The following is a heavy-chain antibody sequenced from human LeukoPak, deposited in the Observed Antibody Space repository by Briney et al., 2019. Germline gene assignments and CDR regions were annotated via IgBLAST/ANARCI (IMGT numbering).Heavy chain of an antibody. CDR3: ARGGGYSYEVNDY. V-gene: IGHV4-59*01. J-gene: IGHJ4*02. Sequence: SETLSLTCTVSGGSISSYYWSWIRQPPGKGLEWIGYIYYSGSTNYNPSLKSRVTISVDTSKNQFSLKLSSVIAADTAVYYCARGGGYSYEVNDYWGQGTLVTVSS. CDR2: IYYSGST. CDR1: GGSISSYY. D-gene: IGHD5-18*01.